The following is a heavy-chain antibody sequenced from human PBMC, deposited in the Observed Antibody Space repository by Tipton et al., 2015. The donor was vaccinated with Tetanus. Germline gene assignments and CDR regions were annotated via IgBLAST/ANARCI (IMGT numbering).Heavy chain of an antibody. CDR3: ATDRRGPGEVRGLDN. V-gene: IGHV4-31*03. J-gene: IGHJ4*02. Sequence: TLSLTCTVAGDSISSGGYYWNWVRQNPGKGLEWLGYIFSGGTTFYSPSLNGRVSMSLDTSKNLFALRLASVTAADTAVYYCATDRRGPGEVRGLDNWGQGTLVTVSS. D-gene: IGHD3-10*01. CDR2: IFSGGTT. CDR1: GDSISSGGYY.